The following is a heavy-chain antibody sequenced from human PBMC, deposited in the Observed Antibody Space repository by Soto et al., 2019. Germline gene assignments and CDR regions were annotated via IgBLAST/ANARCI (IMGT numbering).Heavy chain of an antibody. CDR1: GGSISSYY. D-gene: IGHD1-26*01. V-gene: IGHV4-59*01. CDR2: IYYSGST. CDR3: ARVGSGSYYDFNWFDP. Sequence: SETLSLTCTVSGGSISSYYWGWIRQPPGKGLEWIGYIYYSGSTNYNPSLKSRVTISIDSSKRQFSLKLRSVTAADTAVYYCARVGSGSYYDFNWFDPWGQGKVVTVSS. J-gene: IGHJ5*02.